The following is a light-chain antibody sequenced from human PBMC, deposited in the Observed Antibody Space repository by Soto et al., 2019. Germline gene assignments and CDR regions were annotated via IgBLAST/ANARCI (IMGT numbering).Light chain of an antibody. Sequence: EIVMTQSPATLSVSPGERATLSCRASQSVSSNLAWYQQKPGQAPRLLIYGASTRATGIPARFSGSGSGTDFTLTISRLEPEDFAVYYCQQYADSPPWTFGQGTKVDIK. CDR1: QSVSSN. J-gene: IGKJ1*01. CDR2: GAS. V-gene: IGKV3-15*01. CDR3: QQYADSPPWT.